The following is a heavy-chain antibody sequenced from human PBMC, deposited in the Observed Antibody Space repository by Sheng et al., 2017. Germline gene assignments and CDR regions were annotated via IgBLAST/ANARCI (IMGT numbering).Heavy chain of an antibody. CDR1: GFTFSSYA. Sequence: EVQLVESGGGLVQPGGSLRLSCAASGFTFSSYAMSWVRQAPGKGLEWVSAISGSGGSTYYADSVKGRFTISRDNSKNTLYLQMNSLRAEDTAVYYCAKAGEYFDWLLPNYYFDSWGQGTLVTVSS. CDR3: AKAGEYFDWLLPNYYFDS. V-gene: IGHV3-23*04. D-gene: IGHD3-9*01. CDR2: ISGSGGST. J-gene: IGHJ4*02.